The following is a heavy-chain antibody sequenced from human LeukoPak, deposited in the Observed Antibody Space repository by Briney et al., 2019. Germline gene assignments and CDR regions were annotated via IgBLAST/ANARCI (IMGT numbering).Heavy chain of an antibody. CDR2: IRSKANSYAT. Sequence: GGSLRLSCAASGFSFSGSAMHWVRQASGTGLEWIGRIRSKANSYATSYAASVKGRFTISRDDSKNTAYLQMNSLKTEDTAVYYCTRHAKDYDILTGYYISGQHDYWGQGTLVTVSS. D-gene: IGHD3-9*01. J-gene: IGHJ4*02. CDR3: TRHAKDYDILTGYYISGQHDY. V-gene: IGHV3-73*01. CDR1: GFSFSGSA.